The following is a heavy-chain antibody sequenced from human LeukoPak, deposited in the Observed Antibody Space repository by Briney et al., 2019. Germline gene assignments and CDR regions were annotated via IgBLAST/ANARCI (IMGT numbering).Heavy chain of an antibody. CDR2: IIPILGIA. CDR3: AREVEYSSSWSPGYYYGMDV. J-gene: IGHJ6*02. CDR1: GGTFSSYA. D-gene: IGHD6-13*01. Sequence: GASVKVSCKASGGTFSSYAISWVRQAPGQGLEWMGRIIPILGIANYAQKFQGRVTITADKSTSTAYMELSSLRSEDTAVYYCAREVEYSSSWSPGYYYGMDVWGQGTTVTVSS. V-gene: IGHV1-69*04.